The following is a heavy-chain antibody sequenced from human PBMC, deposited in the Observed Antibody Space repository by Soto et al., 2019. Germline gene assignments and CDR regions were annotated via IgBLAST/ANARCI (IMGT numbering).Heavy chain of an antibody. Sequence: SETLSLTCTVSGGSISSYYWSWIRQPPGKGLEWIGYIYYSGSTNYNPSLKSRVTISVDKSKNQFSLKLSSVTAADTAVYYCARDLCNNAGTSYWGQGTLVTVSS. CDR2: IYYSGST. CDR3: ARDLCNNAGTSY. V-gene: IGHV4-59*12. CDR1: GGSISSYY. J-gene: IGHJ4*02. D-gene: IGHD6-13*01.